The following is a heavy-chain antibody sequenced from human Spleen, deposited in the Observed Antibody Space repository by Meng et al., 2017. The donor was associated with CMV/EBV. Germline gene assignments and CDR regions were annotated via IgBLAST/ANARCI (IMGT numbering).Heavy chain of an antibody. CDR3: ARGRRGQWGVNYFDS. Sequence: ASVKVSCKTSGYTSITFDINWVRQAPGQGLEWMGWMNPNSANTAYAQKFQGRVTMTRNTSTSTAYMELSGLTSEDTAVYYCARGRRGQWGVNYFDSWGQGTLVTVSS. V-gene: IGHV1-8*01. D-gene: IGHD3-16*01. CDR2: MNPNSANT. J-gene: IGHJ4*02. CDR1: GYTSITFD.